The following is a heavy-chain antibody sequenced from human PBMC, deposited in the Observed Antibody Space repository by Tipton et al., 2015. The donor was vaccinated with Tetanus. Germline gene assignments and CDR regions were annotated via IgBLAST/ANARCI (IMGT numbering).Heavy chain of an antibody. Sequence: TLSLTCAVSGGSISSSKLWSWVRQPPGKGLEWVGEMYDSGLTNHNPSLKSRVTISADTSRNQFSLTLSSVTAADTAVYYCARGSGWADFWGQGTQVTVSS. J-gene: IGHJ4*02. CDR2: MYDSGLT. CDR3: ARGSGWADF. D-gene: IGHD6-19*01. CDR1: GGSISSSKL. V-gene: IGHV4-4*02.